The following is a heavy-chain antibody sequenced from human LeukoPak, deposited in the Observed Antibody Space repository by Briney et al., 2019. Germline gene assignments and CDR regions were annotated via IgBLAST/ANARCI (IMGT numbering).Heavy chain of an antibody. Sequence: ASVKVSCKASGGTFSNYGISWVRQAPGQGLEWMGIINPSGGTTSYAQKFQGRVTMTRDTPTSTVYMELRSLRSEDTAVYYCASPAGRYFDWLLGYWGQGTLVTVSS. CDR2: INPSGGTT. D-gene: IGHD3-9*01. J-gene: IGHJ4*02. CDR3: ASPAGRYFDWLLGY. CDR1: GGTFSNYG. V-gene: IGHV1-46*01.